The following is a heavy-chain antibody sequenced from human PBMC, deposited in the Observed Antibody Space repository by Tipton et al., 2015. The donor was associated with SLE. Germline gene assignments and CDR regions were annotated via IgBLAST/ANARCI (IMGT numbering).Heavy chain of an antibody. V-gene: IGHV3-30*19. D-gene: IGHD6-19*01. CDR1: GFTFSSYG. CDR2: ISYDGSNK. Sequence: QLVQSGGGVVQPGRSLRLSCAASGFTFSSYGMHWVRQAPGKGLEWVAVISYDGSNKYYADSVKGRFTISRDNSKNTLYLQMNSLRAEDTAVYYCASEWLPYYYYMDVWGKGTTVTVSS. CDR3: ASEWLPYYYYMDV. J-gene: IGHJ6*03.